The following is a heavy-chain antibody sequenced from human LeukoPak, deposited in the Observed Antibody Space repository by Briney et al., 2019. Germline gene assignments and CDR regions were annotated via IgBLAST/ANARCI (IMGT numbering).Heavy chain of an antibody. D-gene: IGHD6-19*01. CDR2: IGGSGDKT. J-gene: IGHJ4*02. V-gene: IGHV3-23*01. CDR1: GFTFNRDA. CDR3: VRRGDASSGWGDHDF. Sequence: GGSLRLSCAASGFTFNRDAIRWVRQAPGKGLEWVSTIGGSGDKTFYADSVKGRFTISRDNSKNMVHLQMNSLTGEDTALYYCVRRGDASSGWGDHDFWGQGALVTVSS.